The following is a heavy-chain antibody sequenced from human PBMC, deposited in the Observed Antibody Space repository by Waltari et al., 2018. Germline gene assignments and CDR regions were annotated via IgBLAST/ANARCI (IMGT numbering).Heavy chain of an antibody. CDR2: IYYSGST. Sequence: QLQLQESGPGLVKPSETLSLTCTVSGGSISSSSYYWGWIRQPPGKGLEWIGSIYYSGSTYYNPSLKSRVTISVDTSKNQFSLKLSSVTAADTAVYYCARMTMIVVGLFDYWGQGTLVTVSS. J-gene: IGHJ4*02. CDR3: ARMTMIVVGLFDY. CDR1: GGSISSSSYY. D-gene: IGHD3-22*01. V-gene: IGHV4-39*01.